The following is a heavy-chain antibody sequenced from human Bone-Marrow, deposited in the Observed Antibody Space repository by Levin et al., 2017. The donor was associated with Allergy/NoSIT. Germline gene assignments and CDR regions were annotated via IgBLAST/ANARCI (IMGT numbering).Heavy chain of an antibody. J-gene: IGHJ3*02. D-gene: IGHD1-26*01. CDR2: ISRSGGRT. V-gene: IGHV3-23*01. CDR3: ARALGIPHSCDI. CDR1: GFTFSSYA. Sequence: SCAASGFTFSSYAMNWVRQAPGMGLEWVSTISRSGGRTYYVDSVKGRFTIPRDNPKNSLYLQMNTLRVEDTAIYYCARALGIPHSCDIWGQGTMVTVSS.